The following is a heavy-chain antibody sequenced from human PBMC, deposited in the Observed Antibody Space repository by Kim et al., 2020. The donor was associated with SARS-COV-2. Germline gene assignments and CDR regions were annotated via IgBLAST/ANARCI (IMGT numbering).Heavy chain of an antibody. CDR1: GYSFTSYD. J-gene: IGHJ4*02. D-gene: IGHD4-17*01. Sequence: ASVKVSCTASGYSFTSYDINWVRQAPGQGLEWMGLINPNTGHTDYAQKFHGRLTLTKNTSIGTAYMELSGLTSEDTAINYCATGGATVNANRGQGTLVT. CDR2: INPNTGHT. V-gene: IGHV1-8*01. CDR3: ATGGATVNAN.